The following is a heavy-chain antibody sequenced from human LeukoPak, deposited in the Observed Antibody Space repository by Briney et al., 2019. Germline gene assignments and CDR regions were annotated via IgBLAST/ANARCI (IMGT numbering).Heavy chain of an antibody. V-gene: IGHV3-23*01. J-gene: IGHJ4*02. D-gene: IGHD6-13*01. Sequence: PGGSLRLSCAASGFTFSSYAMSWVRQAPGKGLEWVSAISVGSITYYADSVKGRFTISRDNSKNTLYLQINSLRAEDTAVYYCAKHLAYSRQSPDYWGQGTLVTVSS. CDR3: AKHLAYSRQSPDY. CDR2: ISVGSIT. CDR1: GFTFSSYA.